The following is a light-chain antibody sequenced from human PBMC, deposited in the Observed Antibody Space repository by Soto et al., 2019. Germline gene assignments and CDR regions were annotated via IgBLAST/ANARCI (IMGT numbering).Light chain of an antibody. J-gene: IGLJ1*01. CDR3: QSYDSSIYV. Sequence: QSALTHPPSVSGAPGQRVTISCTGSTSNIGAGYDVHWYQQLPGTAPKLLIYGNSNRPSGVPDRFSGSKSGTSASLAITGLQAEDEADYYCQSYDSSIYVFGTGTKVTVL. CDR1: TSNIGAGYD. V-gene: IGLV1-40*01. CDR2: GNS.